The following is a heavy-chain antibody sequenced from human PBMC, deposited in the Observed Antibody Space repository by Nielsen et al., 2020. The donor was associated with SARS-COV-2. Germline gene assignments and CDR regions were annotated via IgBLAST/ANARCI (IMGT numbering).Heavy chain of an antibody. J-gene: IGHJ4*02. CDR3: ARVWCGGDCYSPYFDY. CDR1: GGTFSSYA. Sequence: ASVKVSCKASGGTFSSYAISWVRQAPGQGLEWMGWISAYNGNTNYAQKLQGRVTMTTDTSTSTAYMELRSLRSDDTAVYYCARVWCGGDCYSPYFDYWGQGTLVTVSS. CDR2: ISAYNGNT. D-gene: IGHD2-21*02. V-gene: IGHV1-18*01.